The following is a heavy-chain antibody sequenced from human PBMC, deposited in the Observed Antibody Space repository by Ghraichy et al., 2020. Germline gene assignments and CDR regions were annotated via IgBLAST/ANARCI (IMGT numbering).Heavy chain of an antibody. Sequence: GGSLRLSCAASGFSLLSYAMSWVRQAPGKGLEWVSGLNGGTTYYTDSVKGRFTISRDNSKNTVYLQMYSLRAEDTAVYYCARIRGASNYNALDVWGQGTTVTVSS. CDR1: GFSLLSYA. D-gene: IGHD2-8*01. CDR3: ARIRGASNYNALDV. J-gene: IGHJ6*02. CDR2: LNGGTT. V-gene: IGHV3-23*01.